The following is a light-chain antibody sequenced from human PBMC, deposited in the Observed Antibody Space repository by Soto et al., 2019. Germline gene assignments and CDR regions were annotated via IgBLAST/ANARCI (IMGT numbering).Light chain of an antibody. CDR1: QSVSNNY. CDR2: GSS. J-gene: IGKJ2*01. CDR3: QQYGSSPPYT. V-gene: IGKV3-20*01. Sequence: EVVLTQSPGTLSLSPGERATLSCRASQSVSNNYLAWYQQKPGQSPKLLIFGSSDRATGIPHRFSGSGSGTDFTLTISSLEPEDFAVYYCQQYGSSPPYTFGQGTKLEIK.